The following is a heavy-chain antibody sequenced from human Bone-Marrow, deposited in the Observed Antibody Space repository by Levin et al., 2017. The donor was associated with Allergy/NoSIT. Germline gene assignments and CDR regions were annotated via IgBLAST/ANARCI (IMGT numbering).Heavy chain of an antibody. Sequence: ASVKVSCKASGYTFTGYYMHWVRQAPGQGLEWMGWINPNSGGTNYAQKFQGRVTMTRDTSISTAYMELSRLRSDDTAVYYCARDLPYYYGSGSSLGWFDPWGQGTLVTVSS. CDR1: GYTFTGYY. J-gene: IGHJ5*02. D-gene: IGHD3-10*01. CDR2: INPNSGGT. V-gene: IGHV1-2*02. CDR3: ARDLPYYYGSGSSLGWFDP.